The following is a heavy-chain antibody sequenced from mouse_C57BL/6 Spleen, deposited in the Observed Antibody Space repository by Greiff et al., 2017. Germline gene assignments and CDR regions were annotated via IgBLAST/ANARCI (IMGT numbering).Heavy chain of an antibody. V-gene: IGHV1-61*01. Sequence: VQLQQPGAELVRPGSSVKLSCKASGYTFTSYWMDWVKQRPGQGLEWIGNIYPSDSETHYNQKFKDKATLTVDKSSSTAYMQLSSLTSEDSAVYYGASGGNYAMDYWGQGTSGTVSS. CDR2: IYPSDSET. J-gene: IGHJ4*01. CDR3: ASGGNYAMDY. CDR1: GYTFTSYW.